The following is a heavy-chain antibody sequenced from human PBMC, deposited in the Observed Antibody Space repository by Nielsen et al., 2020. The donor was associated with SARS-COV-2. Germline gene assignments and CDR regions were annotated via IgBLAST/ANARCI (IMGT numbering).Heavy chain of an antibody. CDR1: GGAISSYY. CDR3: ARGSDEGLAL. CDR2: IYDSGNT. Sequence: SETLSLTCTVSGGAISSYYWTWIRQPPEKGLEWIAYIYDSGNTNYNPSLKSRVTISVDTSRNQFSQKLTSVTAADTAVYYCARGSDEGLALWGQGTLVTVSS. J-gene: IGHJ4*02. D-gene: IGHD3-3*01. V-gene: IGHV4-59*13.